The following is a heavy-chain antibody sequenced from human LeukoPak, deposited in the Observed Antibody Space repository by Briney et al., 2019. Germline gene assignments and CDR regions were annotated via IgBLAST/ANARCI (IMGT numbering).Heavy chain of an antibody. D-gene: IGHD1-1*01. J-gene: IGHJ4*02. CDR3: ARDTLRTGTTGY. CDR1: GFTFSSYW. Sequence: PGGSLRLSCAASGFTFSSYWMHWVRQAPGKGMVWVSRINSDGSSTSYADSVKGRFTISRDNAKNTLYLQMNSLRAEDTAVYYCARDTLRTGTTGYWGQGTLVTVSS. CDR2: INSDGSST. V-gene: IGHV3-74*01.